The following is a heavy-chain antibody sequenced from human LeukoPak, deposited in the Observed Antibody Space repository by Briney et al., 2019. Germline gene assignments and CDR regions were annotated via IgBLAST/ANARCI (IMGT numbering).Heavy chain of an antibody. CDR2: IIPIFGTA. J-gene: IGHJ3*02. D-gene: IGHD1-26*01. CDR3: ARVRGWEPFPPGGGDAFDI. Sequence: GASVKVSCKASGGTFSSYAISWVRQAPGQGLEWMGGIIPIFGTANYAQKFQGRVTITADKSTSTAYMELSSLRSEDTAVYYCARVRGWEPFPPGGGDAFDIWGQGTMVTVSS. CDR1: GGTFSSYA. V-gene: IGHV1-69*06.